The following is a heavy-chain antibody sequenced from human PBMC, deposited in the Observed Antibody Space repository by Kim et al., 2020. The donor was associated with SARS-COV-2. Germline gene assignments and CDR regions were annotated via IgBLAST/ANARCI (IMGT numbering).Heavy chain of an antibody. CDR2: IKSKTDGGTT. Sequence: GGSLRLSCAASGFTFSNAWMSWVRQAPGKGLEWVGRIKSKTDGGTTDYAAPVKGRFTISRDDSKNTLYLQMNSLKTEDTAVYYCTTNRTISSLYYGMDVWGQGTTVTVSS. D-gene: IGHD3-9*01. V-gene: IGHV3-15*01. J-gene: IGHJ6*02. CDR1: GFTFSNAW. CDR3: TTNRTISSLYYGMDV.